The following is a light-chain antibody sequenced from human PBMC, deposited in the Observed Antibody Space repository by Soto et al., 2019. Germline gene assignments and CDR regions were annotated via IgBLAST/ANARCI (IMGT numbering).Light chain of an antibody. Sequence: QSVLTQPASVSGSPGQSITISCTGTSSDVGGYNYVSWYQQHPGKAPKLMIYDVSNRPSGVSNRFSGSKSGNTASLTISGLQAEDEGDYYCSSYASSNTLDYVFGTGTKLTVL. CDR2: DVS. CDR1: SSDVGGYNY. CDR3: SSYASSNTLDYV. V-gene: IGLV2-14*01. J-gene: IGLJ1*01.